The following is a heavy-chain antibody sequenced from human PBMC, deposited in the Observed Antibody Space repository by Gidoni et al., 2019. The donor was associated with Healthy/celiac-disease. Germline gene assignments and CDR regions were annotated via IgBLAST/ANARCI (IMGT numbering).Heavy chain of an antibody. D-gene: IGHD1-26*01. Sequence: EVQLVESGGGLVLPGGFLSISCAAPGFTVSSNYISWVRQAPGKGLEWVSVIYSGGSTYYADSVKGRFTISRDNSKNTLYLQMNSLRAEDTAVYYCASSQWELFLFDYWGQGTLVTVSS. CDR1: GFTVSSNY. CDR2: IYSGGST. CDR3: ASSQWELFLFDY. J-gene: IGHJ4*02. V-gene: IGHV3-66*01.